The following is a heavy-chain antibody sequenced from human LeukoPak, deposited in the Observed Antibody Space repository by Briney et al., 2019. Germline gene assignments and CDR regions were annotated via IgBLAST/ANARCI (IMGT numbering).Heavy chain of an antibody. Sequence: ASVKVSSTASGYTFTNYGISWVRQAPGQGLPWMGWISAYNGNTNYAQKLQGRVTMTTDTSTSTAYMELRSLRSDDTAVYYCARAGPSSSWYFDGWFDPWGQGTLVTVSS. CDR2: ISAYNGNT. J-gene: IGHJ5*02. V-gene: IGHV1-18*01. CDR1: GYTFTNYG. D-gene: IGHD6-13*01. CDR3: ARAGPSSSWYFDGWFDP.